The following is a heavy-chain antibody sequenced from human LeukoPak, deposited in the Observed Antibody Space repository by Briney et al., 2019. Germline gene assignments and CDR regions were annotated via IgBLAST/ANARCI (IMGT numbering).Heavy chain of an antibody. J-gene: IGHJ4*02. Sequence: PGGSLRLSCGASGFTFSSYWMHWVRQAPGKGLVWVSRINSDGSSTSYADSVKGRFTISRDNAKNTLYLQMNSLRAEDTAVYYCAVAVVVAATPDYWGQGTLVTVSS. CDR3: AVAVVVAATPDY. CDR1: GFTFSSYW. D-gene: IGHD2-15*01. CDR2: INSDGSST. V-gene: IGHV3-74*01.